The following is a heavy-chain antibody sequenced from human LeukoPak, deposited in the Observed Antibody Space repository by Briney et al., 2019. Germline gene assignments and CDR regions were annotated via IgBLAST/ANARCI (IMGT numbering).Heavy chain of an antibody. CDR1: GGSISSSSYY. CDR2: ISYSGST. Sequence: PSETLSLTCTVSGGSISSSSYYWGWIRQPPGTGLEWIVSISYSGSTYYNPSLKSRVTISVDTSKNQFSLKLSSVAAADTAVYYCARANSDVLTGYKRYYYYGLDVWGQGTTVTVSS. V-gene: IGHV4-39*01. J-gene: IGHJ6*02. CDR3: ARANSDVLTGYKRYYYYGLDV. D-gene: IGHD3-9*01.